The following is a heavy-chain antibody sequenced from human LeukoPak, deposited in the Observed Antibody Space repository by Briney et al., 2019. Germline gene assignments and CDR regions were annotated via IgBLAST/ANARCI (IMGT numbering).Heavy chain of an antibody. CDR2: ISGSGGST. CDR1: GFTFSTFA. D-gene: IGHD3-9*01. Sequence: GGSLRLSCAASGFTFSTFAMIWVRQAPGKGLEWVSAISGSGGSTYYADSVKGRFTISRDNSKNTLYLQMNSLRADDTAVYYCAKAGNVLRYFDWLSAPNNWFDPWGQGTLVTVSS. CDR3: AKAGNVLRYFDWLSAPNNWFDP. V-gene: IGHV3-23*01. J-gene: IGHJ5*02.